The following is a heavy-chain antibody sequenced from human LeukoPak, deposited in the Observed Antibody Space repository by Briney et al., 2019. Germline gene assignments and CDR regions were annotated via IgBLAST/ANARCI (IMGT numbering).Heavy chain of an antibody. V-gene: IGHV3-30*02. Sequence: GGSLRLSCAASGFTFSSYGMHWVRQAPGKGLEGVAFIRYDGSNKYYADSVKGRFTISRDNAKNSLYLQMNSLRAEDTAVYYCARGMDNYGYCFVYWGQGTLVTVSS. CDR1: GFTFSSYG. CDR3: ARGMDNYGYCFVY. CDR2: IRYDGSNK. J-gene: IGHJ4*02. D-gene: IGHD5-18*01.